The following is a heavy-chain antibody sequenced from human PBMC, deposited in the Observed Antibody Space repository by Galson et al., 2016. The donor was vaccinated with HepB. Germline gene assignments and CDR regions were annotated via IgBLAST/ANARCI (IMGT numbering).Heavy chain of an antibody. D-gene: IGHD6-19*01. J-gene: IGHJ4*02. Sequence: SLRLSCAASGFTFSDHYMDWVRQALGKGLEWVGRSRNKANSYTTEYAASVKGRFTIPRDDSKNSLNLQMNSLITEDTAVYYCARRTSSSGWYWLDWGQGTLVTVSS. CDR1: GFTFSDHY. V-gene: IGHV3-72*01. CDR2: SRNKANSYTT. CDR3: ARRTSSSGWYWLD.